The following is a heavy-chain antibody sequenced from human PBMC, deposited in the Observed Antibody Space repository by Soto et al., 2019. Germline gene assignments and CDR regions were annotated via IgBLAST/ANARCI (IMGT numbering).Heavy chain of an antibody. V-gene: IGHV1-46*01. Sequence: QVQLVQSGAEVKKPGASVVVSCKASGYIFTRYYMHWVRQAPGHRPEWMGVVNPSGGVTTYPQKFHGRVTMTMDTSTTTVYMELTRLRFEDTAVYYCAREPVVPAAVNYYSGMDVWGQGTTVTVSS. CDR2: VNPSGGVT. D-gene: IGHD2-2*01. CDR3: AREPVVPAAVNYYSGMDV. CDR1: GYIFTRYY. J-gene: IGHJ6*02.